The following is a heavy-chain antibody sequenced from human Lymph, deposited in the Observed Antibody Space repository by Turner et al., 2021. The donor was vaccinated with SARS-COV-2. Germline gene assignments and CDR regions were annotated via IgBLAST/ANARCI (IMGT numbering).Heavy chain of an antibody. CDR3: ARDVGAALDY. CDR1: GCTFSSYA. CDR2: ISYDGSNK. D-gene: IGHD6-25*01. J-gene: IGHJ4*02. V-gene: IGHV3-30-3*01. Sequence: QVQLVESGGCGVQPGRYQRLSCAASGCTFSSYAMHWVRQAPGKGLEWVALISYDGSNKYYADSVNGRFTISRDTSKHTLYLQMNSLRAEDTAVYYCARDVGAALDYWGQGTLVTVSS.